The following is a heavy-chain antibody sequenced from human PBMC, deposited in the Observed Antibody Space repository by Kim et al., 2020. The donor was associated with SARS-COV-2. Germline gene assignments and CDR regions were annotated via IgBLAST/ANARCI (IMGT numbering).Heavy chain of an antibody. D-gene: IGHD3-10*02. J-gene: IGHJ6*02. CDR3: ARVFKGYYYYYGMDV. V-gene: IGHV3-53*04. CDR2: IYSGGST. CDR1: GFTVSSNY. Sequence: GGSLRLSCAASGFTVSSNYMSWVRQAPGKGLEWVSVIYSGGSTYYADSVKGRFTISRHNSKNTLYLQMNSLRAEDTAVYYCARVFKGYYYYYGMDVWGQGTTVTVSS.